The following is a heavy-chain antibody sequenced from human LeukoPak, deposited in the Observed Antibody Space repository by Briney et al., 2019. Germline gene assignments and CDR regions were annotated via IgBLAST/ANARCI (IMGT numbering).Heavy chain of an antibody. CDR2: VYSSGVG. CDR1: GGSITDYY. D-gene: IGHD3-22*01. J-gene: IGHJ4*02. CDR3: AREEFLHEIDSSGYFVY. Sequence: PSETLSLTCTVSGGSITDYYWNWIRQPGGQGLEWLGRVYSSGVGNYNPSLTSRVTMSVDTSKNQFSLKLTSLTAADTAVYYCAREEFLHEIDSSGYFVYWGQGTLVTVSS. V-gene: IGHV4-4*07.